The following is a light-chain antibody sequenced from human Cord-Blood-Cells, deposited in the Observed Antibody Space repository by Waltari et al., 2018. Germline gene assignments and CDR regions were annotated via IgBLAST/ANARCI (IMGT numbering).Light chain of an antibody. CDR1: QDISNY. J-gene: IGKJ2*03. CDR2: DAS. Sequence: DIQMTQSPSSLSASVGDRVTITGQASQDISNYLNWYQQKPGKAPKLLIYDASNLETGVPSRFSGSGSGTDFTFTISSLQPEDIATYYCQQYDTVYSFGQGTKLEIK. CDR3: QQYDTVYS. V-gene: IGKV1-33*01.